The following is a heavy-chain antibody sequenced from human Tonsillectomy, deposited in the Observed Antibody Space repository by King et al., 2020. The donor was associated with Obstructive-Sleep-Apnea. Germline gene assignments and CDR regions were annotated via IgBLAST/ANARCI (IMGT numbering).Heavy chain of an antibody. J-gene: IGHJ5*02. Sequence: QLQESGPGLVKPSQNLSLTCTVSGGSISSGDYYWSWIRQHPGKGLGWIGNIYYSGSTNYKPSLKSRVSISVDTSKNQFSLKLSSVTAADTAVYYCAGAPMVRGIIRWFDPWGQGTLVTVSS. CDR1: GGSISSGDYY. CDR2: IYYSGST. D-gene: IGHD3-10*01. CDR3: AGAPMVRGIIRWFDP. V-gene: IGHV4-31*03.